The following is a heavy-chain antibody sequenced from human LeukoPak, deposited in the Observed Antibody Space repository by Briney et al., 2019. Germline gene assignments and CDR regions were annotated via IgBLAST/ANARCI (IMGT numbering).Heavy chain of an antibody. CDR3: ARSQYYYDSSGYSLDY. D-gene: IGHD3-22*01. Sequence: SETLSLTCTVSGGSISSSSYYWGWIRQPPGKGLEWIGSIYYSGSTYYNPSLKSRVTISVDTSKNQFSLKLSSVTAADTAVYYCARSQYYYDSSGYSLDYWGQGTLVTVSS. CDR1: GGSISSSSYY. CDR2: IYYSGST. V-gene: IGHV4-39*01. J-gene: IGHJ4*02.